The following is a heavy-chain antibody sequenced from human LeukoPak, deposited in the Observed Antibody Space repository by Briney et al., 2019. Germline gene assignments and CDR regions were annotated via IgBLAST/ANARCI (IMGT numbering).Heavy chain of an antibody. CDR3: ARGSSCYGDPRGFDN. CDR1: GFTFNHYA. Sequence: PGGSLRLSCTASGFTFNHYAMHWVRQAPGKGLEWMAVISYDGSNKDYADSVKGRFTISRDNSNLTMYLQINSLRGEDTAVYHCARGSSCYGDPRGFDNWGQGALVTVSS. CDR2: ISYDGSNK. J-gene: IGHJ4*02. D-gene: IGHD4-17*01. V-gene: IGHV3-30*04.